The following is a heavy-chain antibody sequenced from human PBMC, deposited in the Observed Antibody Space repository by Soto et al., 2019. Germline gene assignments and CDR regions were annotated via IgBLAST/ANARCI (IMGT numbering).Heavy chain of an antibody. CDR1: GYTFTSYA. CDR2: INAGNGNT. CDR3: ARVEGCYSFDY. Sequence: QVQLVQSGAEVKKPGASVKVSCKASGYTFTSYAMHWVRQAPGQRLEWMGWINAGNGNTKYSQKFQGRVTITRDTSASTAYRELSSLRSDDTAVYYCARVEGCYSFDYWGQGTLVTVSS. J-gene: IGHJ4*02. V-gene: IGHV1-3*01. D-gene: IGHD2-15*01.